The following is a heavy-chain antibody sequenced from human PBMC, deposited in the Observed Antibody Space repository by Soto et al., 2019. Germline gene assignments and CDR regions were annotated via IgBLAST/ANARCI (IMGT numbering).Heavy chain of an antibody. J-gene: IGHJ3*02. CDR3: ARPRERSTVTTKEDAFDI. Sequence: PSETLSLTCTVSGGSISSSSYYWGWIRQPPGRGLEWIGSIYYSGSTYYNPSLKSRVTISVDTSKNQFSLKLSSVTAADTAVYYCARPRERSTVTTKEDAFDIWGQGTMLTVSS. CDR1: GGSISSSSYY. V-gene: IGHV4-39*01. D-gene: IGHD4-17*01. CDR2: IYYSGST.